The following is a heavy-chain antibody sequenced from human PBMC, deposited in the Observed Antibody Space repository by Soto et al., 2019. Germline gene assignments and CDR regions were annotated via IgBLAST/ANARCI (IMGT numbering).Heavy chain of an antibody. CDR1: GYTFTSYY. D-gene: IGHD6-13*01. CDR2: INPSGGST. CDR3: ARDISGPSSSWYGWFDP. Sequence: ASVKVSCKASGYTFTSYYMYWVRQAPGQGLEWMGIINPSGGSTSYAQKFQGRVTMTRDTSTSTVYMELSSLRSEDTAVYYCARDISGPSSSWYGWFDPWGQGTLVTVSS. V-gene: IGHV1-46*01. J-gene: IGHJ5*02.